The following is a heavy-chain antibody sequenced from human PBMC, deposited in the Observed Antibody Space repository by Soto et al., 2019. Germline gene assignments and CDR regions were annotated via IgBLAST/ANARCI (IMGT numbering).Heavy chain of an antibody. V-gene: IGHV4-34*01. CDR1: GGSFNCYY. Sequence: SETLSRTCAVYGGSFNCYYWTWSRQPPGKGPEWIGDIDHSGSTNYNPSLKSRVTISVDTSKNQFSLKVRSVTAADMAVFYCARAPDKYYFDSWGQGTQVTVSS. CDR2: IDHSGST. CDR3: ARAPDKYYFDS. J-gene: IGHJ4*02.